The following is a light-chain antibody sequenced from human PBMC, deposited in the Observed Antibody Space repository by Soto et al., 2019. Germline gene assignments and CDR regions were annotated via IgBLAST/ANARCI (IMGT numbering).Light chain of an antibody. J-gene: IGKJ4*01. V-gene: IGKV1-33*01. Sequence: DIQMTQSPSSLSASVGDRVTITCQASQDIRNYLNWYQQKPGKAPKFLIYDASNLERGVPSRFSGSGSGTDFTFTISNLQPEDFATYYCQQVKSYPFTFGGGTKVDIK. CDR1: QDIRNY. CDR2: DAS. CDR3: QQVKSYPFT.